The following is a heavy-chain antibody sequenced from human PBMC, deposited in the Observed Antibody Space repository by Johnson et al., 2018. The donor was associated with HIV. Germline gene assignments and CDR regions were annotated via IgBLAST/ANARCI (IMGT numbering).Heavy chain of an antibody. CDR2: IYSGGSK. V-gene: IGHV3-20*04. J-gene: IGHJ3*02. Sequence: VQLVESGGGVVRPGGSLRLSCAGSGFNFDDYGMSWVRQAPGKGLEWVSVIYSGGSKDYADSVKGRFTISRDNSKNTMYLQMNSLRTEDTAVYSCARARWEEPIRGAFDIWGQGTMVTVSS. D-gene: IGHD1-14*01. CDR3: ARARWEEPIRGAFDI. CDR1: GFNFDDYG.